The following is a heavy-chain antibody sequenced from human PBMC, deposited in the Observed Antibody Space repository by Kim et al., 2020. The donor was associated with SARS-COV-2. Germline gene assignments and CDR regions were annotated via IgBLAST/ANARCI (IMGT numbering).Heavy chain of an antibody. D-gene: IGHD2-2*02. V-gene: IGHV3-11*06. Sequence: GGSLRLSCAASGFTFSDYYMSWIRQAPGKGLEWVSYISSSSSYTNYADSVKGRFTISRDNAKNSLYLQMNSLRAEDTAVYYCASRYCSSTSCYTGLDYWGQGTLVTVSS. CDR3: ASRYCSSTSCYTGLDY. J-gene: IGHJ4*02. CDR1: GFTFSDYY. CDR2: ISSSSSYT.